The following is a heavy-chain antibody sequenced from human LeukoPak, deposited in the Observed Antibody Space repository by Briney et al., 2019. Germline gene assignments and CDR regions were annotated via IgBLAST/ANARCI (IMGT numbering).Heavy chain of an antibody. CDR3: ARLSTTSGWYSWFDP. Sequence: SETLSLTCTVSGASIRSSTYTWGWIRQPPGKGLEWIATIDNRGSTYYNPSLESRVTIFADTSRNQLSLRLRSVTAADTAVYYCARLSTTSGWYSWFDPWGQGTLVTVSS. V-gene: IGHV4-39*01. D-gene: IGHD6-19*01. CDR2: IDNRGST. J-gene: IGHJ5*02. CDR1: GASIRSSTYT.